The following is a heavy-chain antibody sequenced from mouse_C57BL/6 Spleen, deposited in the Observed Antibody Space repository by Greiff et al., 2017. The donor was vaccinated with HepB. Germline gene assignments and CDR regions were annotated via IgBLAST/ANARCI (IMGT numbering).Heavy chain of an antibody. CDR1: GYTFTSYW. V-gene: IGHV1-52*01. CDR3: ASGGVITFRAMDY. CDR2: IDPSDSET. J-gene: IGHJ4*01. D-gene: IGHD1-1*01. Sequence: QVQLQQPGAELVRPGSSVKLSCKASGYTFTSYWMHWVKQRPIQGLEWIGNIDPSDSETHYNQKFKDKATLTVDKSSSTAYMQLSSLTSEDSAVYFCASGGVITFRAMDYWGPGTSVTVSS.